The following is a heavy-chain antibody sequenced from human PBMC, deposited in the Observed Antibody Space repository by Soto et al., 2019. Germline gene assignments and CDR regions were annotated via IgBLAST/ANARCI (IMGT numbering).Heavy chain of an antibody. CDR3: ARLLQQLVPYYYYCMDV. V-gene: IGHV5-51*01. CDR2: IYPGDSDT. D-gene: IGHD6-13*01. J-gene: IGHJ6*02. CDR1: GYSFTSYW. Sequence: PGESLKISCKGSGYSFTSYWIGWVRQMPGKGLEWMGIIYPGDSDTRYSPSFQGQVTISADKSISTAYLQWSSLKASDTAMYYCARLLQQLVPYYYYCMDVWGQGTTVTVSS.